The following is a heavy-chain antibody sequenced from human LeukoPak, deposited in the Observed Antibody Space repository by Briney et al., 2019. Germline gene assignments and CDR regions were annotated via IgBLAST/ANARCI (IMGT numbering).Heavy chain of an antibody. D-gene: IGHD1-26*01. CDR2: INHGGGT. Sequence: SETLSLTCAVYGGSFNAYYWSLIRQPPGKGLEWIGEINHGGGTNYNPSLKNRVTISLDTSKNQFSLKLSSVTAADTAIYYCARGQERLGAFDIWGQGTMVTVSS. CDR3: ARGQERLGAFDI. J-gene: IGHJ3*02. CDR1: GGSFNAYY. V-gene: IGHV4-34*01.